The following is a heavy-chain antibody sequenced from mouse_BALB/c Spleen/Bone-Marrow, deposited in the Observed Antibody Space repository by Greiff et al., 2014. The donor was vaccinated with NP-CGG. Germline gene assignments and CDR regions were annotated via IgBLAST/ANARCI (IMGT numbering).Heavy chain of an antibody. CDR3: AKQYGNYDWYFDV. D-gene: IGHD2-1*01. V-gene: IGHV2-6-5*01. CDR2: IWGGGST. Sequence: QVQLQQSGPGLVAPSQSLSITCTVSGFSLNDYGVSWIRQPPGEGLEWLGVIWGGGSTYYNSALKSRLSISKDNSKSQVFLKMNSLQTDDTAMYYCAKQYGNYDWYFDVWGAGTTVTVSS. CDR1: GFSLNDYG. J-gene: IGHJ1*01.